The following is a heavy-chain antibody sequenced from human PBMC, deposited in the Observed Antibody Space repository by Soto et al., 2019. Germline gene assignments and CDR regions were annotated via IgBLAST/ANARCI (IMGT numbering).Heavy chain of an antibody. CDR1: GGSFSGYY. CDR2: INHSGST. D-gene: IGHD6-13*01. J-gene: IGHJ4*02. CDR3: ARGRGKAAAGRYYFDY. V-gene: IGHV4-34*01. Sequence: SETLSLTCAVYGGSFSGYYWSWIRQPPGKGLEWIGEINHSGSTNYNPSLKSRVTISVDTSKNQFSLKLSSVTAADTAVYYCARGRGKAAAGRYYFDYWGQGTLVTVSS.